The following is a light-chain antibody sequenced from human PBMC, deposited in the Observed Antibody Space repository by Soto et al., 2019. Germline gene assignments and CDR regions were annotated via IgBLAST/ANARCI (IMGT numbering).Light chain of an antibody. Sequence: VMYHSPAALTMPPEEGDTLSCRSSQSVSSKLAWYQQKPGQAPRLLIYGASTRATGIPARFSGSGSGTEFTLTISSLQSEDFAIYYCQQDNNWPPISFGEGRRLEI. CDR3: QQDNNWPPIS. CDR2: GAS. V-gene: IGKV3-15*01. J-gene: IGKJ5*01. CDR1: QSVSSK.